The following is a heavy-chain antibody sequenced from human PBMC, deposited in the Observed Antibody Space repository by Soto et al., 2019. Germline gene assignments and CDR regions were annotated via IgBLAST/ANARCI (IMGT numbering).Heavy chain of an antibody. CDR3: AKDCSGREDKYSGYDLDY. CDR1: GFTFDDYA. Sequence: EVQLVESGGGLVQPGRSLRLSCAASGFTFDDYAMHWVRQAPGEGREWVSGISWNSGSIRYADSVKCRFTISRDNAKNSRYLQMNSLRAEDTALYYCAKDCSGREDKYSGYDLDYWGQGTLVTVSS. CDR2: ISWNSGSI. J-gene: IGHJ4*02. D-gene: IGHD5-12*01. V-gene: IGHV3-9*01.